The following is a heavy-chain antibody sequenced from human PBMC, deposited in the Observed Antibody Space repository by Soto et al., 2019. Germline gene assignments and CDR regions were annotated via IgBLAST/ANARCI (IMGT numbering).Heavy chain of an antibody. CDR3: AKAQGYCSSTSCREAYYYYGMDV. CDR2: ISYDGNNK. J-gene: IGHJ6*02. CDR1: GFTFSSYG. D-gene: IGHD2-2*01. V-gene: IGHV3-30*18. Sequence: GGSLRLSCVASGFTFSSYGMHWVRQAPGKGLEWVAVISYDGNNKYHVDSVKGRFTISRDNSKNTLFLQMNSLRAEDTAVYYCAKAQGYCSSTSCREAYYYYGMDVWGQGTTVTVSS.